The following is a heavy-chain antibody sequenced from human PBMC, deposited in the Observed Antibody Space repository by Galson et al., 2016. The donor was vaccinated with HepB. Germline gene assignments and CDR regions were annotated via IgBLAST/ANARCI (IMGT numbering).Heavy chain of an antibody. V-gene: IGHV3-74*01. Sequence: SLRLSCAASGFPFSRYWMHWVRQAPGKGLVWVSRINSDGSSTVYADSVRGRFTISRDNAKNTVYLQMNSLRAEETGLYYCVREDYGDDPVYYYYYGMDVWGQGTTVSVSS. D-gene: IGHD4-17*01. CDR2: INSDGSST. CDR3: VREDYGDDPVYYYYYGMDV. J-gene: IGHJ6*02. CDR1: GFPFSRYW.